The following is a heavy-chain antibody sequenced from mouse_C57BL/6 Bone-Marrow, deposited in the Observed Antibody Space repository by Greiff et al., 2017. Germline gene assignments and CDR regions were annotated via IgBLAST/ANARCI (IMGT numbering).Heavy chain of an antibody. CDR1: GFTFSSYA. Sequence: EVQGVESGGGLVKPGGSLKLSCAASGFTFSSYAMSWVRQTPEKRLEWVATISDGGSYTYYPDNVKGRFTISRDNAKNNLYLQMSHLKSEDTAMXYCARDRKFITTVVEDAMDYWGQGTSVTVSS. CDR3: ARDRKFITTVVEDAMDY. D-gene: IGHD1-1*01. V-gene: IGHV5-4*01. CDR2: ISDGGSYT. J-gene: IGHJ4*01.